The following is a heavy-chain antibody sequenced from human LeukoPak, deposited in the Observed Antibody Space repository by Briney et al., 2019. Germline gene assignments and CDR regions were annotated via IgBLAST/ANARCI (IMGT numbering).Heavy chain of an antibody. CDR3: ARGYPSDY. J-gene: IGHJ4*02. Sequence: GSVNDSCKASGYTFTSYLIHWVRQAPGQGLEWMGWISTYNDNTNYAQKFQVRVTITTDTSTSTAYLELRSLTSDDTAVYYCARGYPSDYWGQGTLVTVPS. CDR2: ISTYNDNT. D-gene: IGHD1-26*01. CDR1: GYTFTSYL. V-gene: IGHV1-18*04.